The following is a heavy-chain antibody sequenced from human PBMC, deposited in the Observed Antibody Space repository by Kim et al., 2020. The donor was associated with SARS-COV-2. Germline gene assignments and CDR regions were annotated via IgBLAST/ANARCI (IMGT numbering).Heavy chain of an antibody. Sequence: SVKVSCKASGGTFSSYAISWVRQAPGQGLEWMGGIIPIFGTANYAQKFQGRVTITADESTSTAYMELSSLRSEDTAVYYCARYPLLQGGSSSPGGYYFDYWGQGTLVTVSS. J-gene: IGHJ4*02. D-gene: IGHD6-6*01. CDR3: ARYPLLQGGSSSPGGYYFDY. V-gene: IGHV1-69*13. CDR1: GGTFSSYA. CDR2: IIPIFGTA.